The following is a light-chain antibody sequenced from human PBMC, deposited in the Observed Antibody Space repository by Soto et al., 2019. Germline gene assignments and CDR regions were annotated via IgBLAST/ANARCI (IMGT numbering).Light chain of an antibody. CDR1: NIGSKS. V-gene: IGLV3-21*04. CDR2: YDS. Sequence: SYELTQPPSVSVAPGKTARITCGGNNIGSKSVYWYQQKPGQAPVLVIYYDSDRPSGIPERFSGSNSGNTATLTISRVEAGDEADYYCQVWDSSSDQAVFGGGTKLTVL. J-gene: IGLJ3*02. CDR3: QVWDSSSDQAV.